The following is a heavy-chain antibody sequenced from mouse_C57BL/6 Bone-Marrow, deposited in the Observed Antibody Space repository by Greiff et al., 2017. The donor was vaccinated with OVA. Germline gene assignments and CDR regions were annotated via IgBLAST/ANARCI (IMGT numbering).Heavy chain of an antibody. CDR3: ARRGYYYGSTHFDY. CDR2: IHPSDSDT. Sequence: VQLQQPGAELVKPGASVKVSCKASGYTFTSYWMHWVKQRPGQGLEWIGRIHPSDSDTNYNQKFKGKATFTADTSSNTAYMQLSSLTTEDSAIYYCARRGYYYGSTHFDYWGQGTTLTVSS. J-gene: IGHJ2*01. V-gene: IGHV1-74*01. CDR1: GYTFTSYW. D-gene: IGHD1-1*01.